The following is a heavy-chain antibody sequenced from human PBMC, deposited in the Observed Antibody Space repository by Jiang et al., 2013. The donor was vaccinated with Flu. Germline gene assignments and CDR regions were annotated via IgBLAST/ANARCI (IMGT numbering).Heavy chain of an antibody. J-gene: IGHJ4*02. CDR1: GYTFNRNG. D-gene: IGHD7-27*01. CDR2: INTDTGNP. V-gene: IGHV7-4-1*02. Sequence: QSGSELKQPGASVKVSCKASGYTFNRNGMNWVRQAPGQGLEWLGWINTDTGNPSYAQGFTGRFVFSLDKSVDTAYLEIRSLQADGTAVYYCAREPLGLDYWGQGTLVTV. CDR3: AREPLGLDY.